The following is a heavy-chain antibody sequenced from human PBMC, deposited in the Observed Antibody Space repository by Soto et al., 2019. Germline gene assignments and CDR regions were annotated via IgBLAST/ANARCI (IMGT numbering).Heavy chain of an antibody. CDR1: GYSISSGGYY. CDR3: AREERSGCYGADY. D-gene: IGHD3-3*01. V-gene: IGHV4-31*03. Sequence: QVQLQETGPGLVKPSQTLSLTCTVSGYSISSGGYYWSWIRKFPGRGLEWIGYIFYDGRTGYNPSRKSRISIAVDSSKNQFSLRLSSVTAADTAVYFCAREERSGCYGADYWGQGTLVTVSS. CDR2: IFYDGRT. J-gene: IGHJ4*02.